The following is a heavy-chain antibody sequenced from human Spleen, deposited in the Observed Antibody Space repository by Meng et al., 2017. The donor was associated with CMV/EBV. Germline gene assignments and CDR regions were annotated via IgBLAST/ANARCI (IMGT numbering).Heavy chain of an antibody. Sequence: VSISSPNWWTSVRQSPGKGLALSGAVDLNVFTEYNASLKSRVSISIDKSKNQFFLTLNSVTAADTAVYYCARDHVFGDYQNYLEYWGRGTLVTVSS. CDR2: VDLNVFT. CDR3: ARDHVFGDYQNYLEY. D-gene: IGHD4-17*01. CDR1: VSISSPNW. V-gene: IGHV4-4*02. J-gene: IGHJ4*02.